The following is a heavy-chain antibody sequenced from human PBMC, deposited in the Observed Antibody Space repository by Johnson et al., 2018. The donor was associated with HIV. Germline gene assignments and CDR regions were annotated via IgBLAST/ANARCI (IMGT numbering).Heavy chain of an antibody. CDR2: IKHDGREK. CDR3: ARISQHHNSDAFDI. D-gene: IGHD1-1*01. V-gene: IGHV3-7*01. CDR1: GFTFSSYW. Sequence: VQLVESGGGLVQPGGSLRLSCAASGFTFSSYWMRWVRQAPGKGLEWVATIKHDGREKYYVDSVKVRYTISRDNDKNSLYLQMNSLRAEDTAVYYCARISQHHNSDAFDIWGQGTMVTVSS. J-gene: IGHJ3*02.